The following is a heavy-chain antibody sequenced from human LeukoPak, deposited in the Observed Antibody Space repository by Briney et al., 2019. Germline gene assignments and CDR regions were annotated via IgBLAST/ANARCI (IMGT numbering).Heavy chain of an antibody. J-gene: IGHJ4*02. CDR3: AKDSSLLWFGEWHY. Sequence: GGSLRLSCATSQFKFNNYGMTWVRQAPGKGLEWVSSFTGSGGGTQYADSVQGRFTISRDNSKNTLYLQMNSLRAEDTAVYYCAKDSSLLWFGEWHYWGQGTLVTVSS. CDR1: QFKFNNYG. CDR2: FTGSGGGT. V-gene: IGHV3-23*01. D-gene: IGHD3-10*01.